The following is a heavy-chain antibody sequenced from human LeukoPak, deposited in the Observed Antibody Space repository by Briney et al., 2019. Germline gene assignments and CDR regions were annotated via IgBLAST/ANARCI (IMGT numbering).Heavy chain of an antibody. D-gene: IGHD3-10*01. V-gene: IGHV4-31*03. Sequence: SETLSLTCTVSGGSISSGGYYWSWIRLHPGKGLEWIGYIYYSGSTYYNPSLKSRVTISVDTSKNQFSLKLSSVTAADTAVYYCARVPRITMVRANWFDPWGQGTLVTVSS. CDR3: ARVPRITMVRANWFDP. CDR1: GGSISSGGYY. J-gene: IGHJ5*02. CDR2: IYYSGST.